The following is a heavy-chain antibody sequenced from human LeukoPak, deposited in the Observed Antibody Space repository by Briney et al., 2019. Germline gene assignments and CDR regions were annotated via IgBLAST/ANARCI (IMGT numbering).Heavy chain of an antibody. J-gene: IGHJ1*01. Sequence: GSLRLSCVDSGFTFNSYSMNWVRQAPGKGLEWVSAISGSGGSTYYADSVKGRFTISRDNSKNTLYLQMNSLRAEDTAVYYCAKNEAVAGTSGYFQHWGQGTLVTVSS. V-gene: IGHV3-23*01. CDR3: AKNEAVAGTSGYFQH. CDR1: GFTFNSYS. D-gene: IGHD6-19*01. CDR2: ISGSGGST.